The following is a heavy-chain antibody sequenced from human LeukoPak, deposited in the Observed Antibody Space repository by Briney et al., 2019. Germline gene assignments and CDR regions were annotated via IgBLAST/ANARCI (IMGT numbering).Heavy chain of an antibody. CDR1: GFTFSSYS. V-gene: IGHV3-21*01. D-gene: IGHD3-22*01. J-gene: IGHJ5*02. Sequence: PGGSLRLSCAASGFTFSSYSMNWVRQAPGKGLEWVSSISSSSSYIYYADSVKGRFTISRDNAKNSLYLQMNSLRAEDTAVYYCARGAVDYDSSGYYPSWFDPWGQGTLVTVSS. CDR2: ISSSSSYI. CDR3: ARGAVDYDSSGYYPSWFDP.